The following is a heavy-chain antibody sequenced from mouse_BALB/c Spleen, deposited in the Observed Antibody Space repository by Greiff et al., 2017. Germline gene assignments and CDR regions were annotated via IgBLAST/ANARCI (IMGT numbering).Heavy chain of an antibody. Sequence: EVQRVESGGGLVKPGGSLKLSCAASGFTFSSYAMFWVRQTPEKRLEWVASISSGGSTYYPDSVKGRFTISRDNARNILYLQMSSLRSEDTAMYYCARVLYYYGSLAMDYWGQGTSVTVSS. D-gene: IGHD1-1*01. J-gene: IGHJ4*01. CDR3: ARVLYYYGSLAMDY. CDR1: GFTFSSYA. V-gene: IGHV5-6-5*01. CDR2: ISSGGST.